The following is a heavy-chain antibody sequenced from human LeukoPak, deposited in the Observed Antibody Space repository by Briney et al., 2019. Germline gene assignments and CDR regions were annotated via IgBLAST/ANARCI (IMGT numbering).Heavy chain of an antibody. CDR2: IYSGGST. CDR1: GFTVSSNY. Sequence: GSPRLSCAASGFTVSSNYMSWVRQAPGKGLEWGSVIYSGGSTYYADSVKGRFTISRDNSKNTLYLQMNSLRAEDTAVYYCARDNKTARWAFDIWGQGTMVTVSS. CDR3: ARDNKTARWAFDI. D-gene: IGHD5-18*01. V-gene: IGHV3-53*01. J-gene: IGHJ3*02.